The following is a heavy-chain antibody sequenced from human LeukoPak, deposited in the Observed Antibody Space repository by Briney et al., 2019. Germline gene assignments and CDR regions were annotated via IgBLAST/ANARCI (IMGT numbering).Heavy chain of an antibody. D-gene: IGHD6-19*01. Sequence: PSETLSLTCAVSGGSISSSNWWSWVRQPPGKGLEWIGEIYHSGSTNYNPSLKSRVTISVDKSKNQFSLKLSSVTAADTAVYYCARVDSSGWYDYYYYYGMDVWGQGTTVTVSS. CDR3: ARVDSSGWYDYYYYYGMDV. J-gene: IGHJ6*02. CDR1: GGSISSSNW. CDR2: IYHSGST. V-gene: IGHV4-4*02.